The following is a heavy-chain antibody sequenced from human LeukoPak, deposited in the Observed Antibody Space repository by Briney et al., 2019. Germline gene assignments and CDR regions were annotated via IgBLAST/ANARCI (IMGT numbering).Heavy chain of an antibody. D-gene: IGHD5-18*01. J-gene: IGHJ6*03. Sequence: ASVKDSCQASGYTYTCYVINWVRPATGQGLEWVGWMNPNSGNKVNAQKFDGGVSQTRNTSIFTAYMELSSLRSEDTAVYYCARGKGVKVDTDMGGYYYYMDVWGKGTTVTISS. CDR3: ARGKGVKVDTDMGGYYYYMDV. V-gene: IGHV1-8*01. CDR2: MNPNSGNK. CDR1: GYTYTCYV.